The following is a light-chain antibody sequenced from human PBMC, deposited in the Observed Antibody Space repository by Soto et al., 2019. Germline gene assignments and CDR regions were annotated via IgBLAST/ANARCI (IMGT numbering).Light chain of an antibody. CDR1: SSDIGGFNY. Sequence: QSVLTQPRSVSGSPGQSVTISCTATSSDIGGFNYVSWYQHYPGKAPKLMIYDVNQRPSGVPDRFFGSKSGNTASLTISGLQAEDEADYYCSSYASSNTFVMFGGGTKLTVL. CDR3: SSYASSNTFVM. V-gene: IGLV2-11*01. J-gene: IGLJ3*02. CDR2: DVN.